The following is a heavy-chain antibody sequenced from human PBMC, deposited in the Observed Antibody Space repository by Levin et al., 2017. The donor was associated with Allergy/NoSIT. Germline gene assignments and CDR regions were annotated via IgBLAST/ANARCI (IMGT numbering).Heavy chain of an antibody. CDR3: ARTASGGWYLLDY. V-gene: IGHV3-66*01. CDR2: IYSGGST. CDR1: GFTVSSNY. Sequence: GGSLRLSCAASGFTVSSNYMSWVRQAPGKGLEWVSVIYSGGSTYYADSVKGRFTISRDNSKNTLYLQMNSLRAEDTAVYYCARTASGGWYLLDYWGQGTLVTVSS. J-gene: IGHJ4*02. D-gene: IGHD6-19*01.